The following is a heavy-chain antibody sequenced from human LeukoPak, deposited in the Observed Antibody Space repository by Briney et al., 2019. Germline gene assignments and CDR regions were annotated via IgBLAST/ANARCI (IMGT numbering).Heavy chain of an antibody. CDR2: TYYRSKWYN. Sequence: SQTLSLTCAISGDSVTSNSAAWNWLRQSPSRGLEWLGRTYYRSKWYNDYAVSVKSRITINPDTSKNQFSLQLNSVTPEDTAVYYCARGRIYIVATEPFDYWGQGTLVTVSS. V-gene: IGHV6-1*01. J-gene: IGHJ4*02. CDR1: GDSVTSNSAA. D-gene: IGHD5-12*01. CDR3: ARGRIYIVATEPFDY.